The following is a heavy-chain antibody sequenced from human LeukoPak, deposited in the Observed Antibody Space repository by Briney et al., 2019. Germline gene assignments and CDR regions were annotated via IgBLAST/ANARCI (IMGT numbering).Heavy chain of an antibody. CDR1: GFTFSNFA. CDR3: AKDLLFPRFGSES. CDR2: ILAGGGTK. J-gene: IGHJ5*02. D-gene: IGHD3-10*01. Sequence: PGGSLRLSCAASGFTFSNFAMAWVRQTPGKGLEWVSGILAGGGTKYYADSVRGRFTISTDNSRDTLYLQMNSLRADDTAVYFCAKDLLFPRFGSESWGQGTLVTVSS. V-gene: IGHV3-23*01.